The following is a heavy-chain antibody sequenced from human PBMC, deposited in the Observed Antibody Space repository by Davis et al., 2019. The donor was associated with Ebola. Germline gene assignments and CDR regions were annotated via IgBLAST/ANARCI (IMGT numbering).Heavy chain of an antibody. CDR1: GFTVSSNY. CDR2: IYSGGST. D-gene: IGHD6-13*01. V-gene: IGHV3-66*01. J-gene: IGHJ4*02. CDR3: ARDGGIAAAGTIAPGY. Sequence: GESLKISCAASGFTVSSNYMSWVRQAPGKGLEWVSVIYSGGSTYYADSVKGRFTISRDNAKNSLYLQMNSLRDEDTAVYYCARDGGIAAAGTIAPGYWGQGTLVTVSS.